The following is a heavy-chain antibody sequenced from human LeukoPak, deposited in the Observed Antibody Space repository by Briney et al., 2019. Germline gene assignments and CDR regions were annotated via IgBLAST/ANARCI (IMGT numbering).Heavy chain of an antibody. D-gene: IGHD3-10*01. V-gene: IGHV3-49*04. Sequence: GGSLRLSCTASGFTFGDYAMRWVRQAPGKGLEWVGFIRSKAYGGTTEYAASVKGRFTISRDDSKSIAYLRMNSLKPECTAVYCCTREVWFGETYAFDIWGQGTMFAVSS. J-gene: IGHJ3*02. CDR2: IRSKAYGGTT. CDR1: GFTFGDYA. CDR3: TREVWFGETYAFDI.